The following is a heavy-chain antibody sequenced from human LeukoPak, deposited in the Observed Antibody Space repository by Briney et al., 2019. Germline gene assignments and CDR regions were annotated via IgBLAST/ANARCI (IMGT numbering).Heavy chain of an antibody. D-gene: IGHD6-13*01. V-gene: IGHV4-59*08. CDR1: GGPIRSYY. J-gene: IGHJ4*02. Sequence: PSETLSHTCTVSGGPIRSYYWSWIRQPPGKGLEGIGYFYYSGSTNYSPSLKSRVTISVDTSKNQFSLRLTSVTAADTAIYYCARTGYSSTWSPLNHFDYWGQGLLVTVST. CDR3: ARTGYSSTWSPLNHFDY. CDR2: FYYSGST.